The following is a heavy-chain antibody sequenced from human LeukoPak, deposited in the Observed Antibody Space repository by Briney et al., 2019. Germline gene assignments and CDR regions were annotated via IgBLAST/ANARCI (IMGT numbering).Heavy chain of an antibody. D-gene: IGHD1-14*01. J-gene: IGHJ4*02. CDR1: GFIVSGNH. Sequence: GGSLRLSCAASGFIVSGNHMNWVRLAPGKGLEWVSIVYSVGATYYEDSVKGRFTVSRDDSKNIVFLQMNNLGSEDTAVYFCATERPGSRTLDSWGQGTPVTVSS. CDR3: ATERPGSRTLDS. V-gene: IGHV3-66*01. CDR2: VYSVGAT.